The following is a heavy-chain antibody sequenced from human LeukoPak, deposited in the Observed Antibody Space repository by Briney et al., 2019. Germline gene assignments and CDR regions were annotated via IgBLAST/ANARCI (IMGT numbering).Heavy chain of an antibody. CDR2: ISGNDDKT. V-gene: IGHV3-23*01. CDR1: GFTFSSND. D-gene: IGHD6-19*01. J-gene: IGHJ4*02. Sequence: GGSLRLSCAAAGFTFSSNDVSWVRQAPGKGLEWVSAISGNDDKTYYAESVRGRFTISRDSSKDTLYLQMNSLRAEDTATYYCAESLWVKGGGSSKSSWYYFQSWGQGTLVTVSS. CDR3: AESLWVKGGGSSKSSWYYFQS.